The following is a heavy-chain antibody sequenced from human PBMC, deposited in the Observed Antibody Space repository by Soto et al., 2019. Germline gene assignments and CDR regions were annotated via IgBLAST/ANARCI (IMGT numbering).Heavy chain of an antibody. Sequence: SETLSLTCTVSGDSISSGAYYWSWVRQLPGKGLEWIGYIHSSGSSNYNPSLKSRVTISVDTSKNQFSLKLSSVTAADTAAYYCARTRYENFWSGYYDWFDPWGQGTLVTVSS. CDR2: IHSSGSS. D-gene: IGHD3-3*01. CDR3: ARTRYENFWSGYYDWFDP. V-gene: IGHV4-31*03. CDR1: GDSISSGAYY. J-gene: IGHJ5*02.